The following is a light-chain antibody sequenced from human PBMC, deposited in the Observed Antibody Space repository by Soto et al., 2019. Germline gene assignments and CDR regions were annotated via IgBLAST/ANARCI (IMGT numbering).Light chain of an antibody. Sequence: QSALTQPASVSGSPGQSITISCTGTSSDVGGYNYVSWYQQHPGKAPKLMIYEVSNRPSGISNRFSGSKSGYTASLTISGLHAEGDADYSCSSYTGSIPPHVFGTGTNVTVL. J-gene: IGLJ1*01. V-gene: IGLV2-14*01. CDR3: SSYTGSIPPHV. CDR1: SSDVGGYNY. CDR2: EVS.